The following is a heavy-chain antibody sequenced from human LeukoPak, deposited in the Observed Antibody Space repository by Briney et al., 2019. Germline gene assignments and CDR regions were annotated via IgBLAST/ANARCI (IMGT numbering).Heavy chain of an antibody. Sequence: GGSLRLSCTASGFTFSDYYMSWIRQAPGKGLQWVSYISGSGSHTSYADSVTGRFTISRDNSKNSLFLQMNSLRAEDTAVYYCARDRSPDILEHIAYWGQGTPVTVSS. D-gene: IGHD1/OR15-1a*01. CDR3: ARDRSPDILEHIAY. J-gene: IGHJ4*02. CDR2: ISGSGSHT. CDR1: GFTFSDYY. V-gene: IGHV3-11*05.